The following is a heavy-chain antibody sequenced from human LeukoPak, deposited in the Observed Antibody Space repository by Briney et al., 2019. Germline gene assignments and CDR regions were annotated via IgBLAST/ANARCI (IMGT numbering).Heavy chain of an antibody. CDR3: AKALSSSWYGSQFDY. CDR1: GFTFSSYA. V-gene: IGHV3-23*01. Sequence: PGGSLRLSCAASGFTFSSYAMSWVRQAPGKGLEWVSAISGSGGSTYYADSVKGRFTISRDNSKNTLYLQMNSLRAEDTAVYYCAKALSSSWYGSQFDYWGQGTLVTVSS. J-gene: IGHJ4*02. D-gene: IGHD6-13*01. CDR2: ISGSGGST.